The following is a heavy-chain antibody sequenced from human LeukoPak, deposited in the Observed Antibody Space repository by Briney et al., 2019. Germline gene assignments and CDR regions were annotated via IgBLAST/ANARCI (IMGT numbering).Heavy chain of an antibody. CDR2: INHSGST. CDR1: GGSFSGYY. V-gene: IGHV4-34*01. D-gene: IGHD3-16*01. Sequence: SETLSLTCAVYGGSFSGYYWSWIRQPPGKGLEWIGEINHSGSTNYNPSLTSRVTISVDTSKNQFSLKLSSVTAADTAVYYCARGIGFGNFDLWGRGTLVTVSS. CDR3: ARGIGFGNFDL. J-gene: IGHJ2*01.